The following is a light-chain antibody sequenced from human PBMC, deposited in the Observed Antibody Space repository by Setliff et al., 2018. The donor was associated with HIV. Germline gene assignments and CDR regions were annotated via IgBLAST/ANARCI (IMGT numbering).Light chain of an antibody. CDR3: CSYAGTITFYV. V-gene: IGLV2-23*02. CDR1: SSDVGGYNL. Sequence: QSVLTQPASVSGSPGQSITIPCTGTSSDVGGYNLVSWYQHHPGKAPKLRISEVSKRPSGVSNRFSGSRSGNTASLTISGLQAEDEADYYCCSYAGTITFYVFGTGTKVTV. CDR2: EVS. J-gene: IGLJ1*01.